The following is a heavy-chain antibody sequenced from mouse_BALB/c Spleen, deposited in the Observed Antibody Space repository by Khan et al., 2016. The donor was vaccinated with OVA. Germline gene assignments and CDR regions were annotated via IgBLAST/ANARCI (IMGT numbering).Heavy chain of an antibody. Sequence: VQLKQSGAELVKPGASVKLSCTASGFNIKDTYMHWVKQRPEQGLEWIGRINPANGNTKYDPKFKGKATITADSSSNTAYLQLGSLASEDTAVYYCAPPSYDPRNFDVWGAGSTVTVSS. CDR3: APPSYDPRNFDV. V-gene: IGHV14-3*02. CDR2: INPANGNT. CDR1: GFNIKDTY. J-gene: IGHJ1*01. D-gene: IGHD2-3*01.